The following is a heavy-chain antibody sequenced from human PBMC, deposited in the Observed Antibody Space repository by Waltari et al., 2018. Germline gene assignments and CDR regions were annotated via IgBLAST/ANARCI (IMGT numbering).Heavy chain of an antibody. D-gene: IGHD6-6*01. CDR1: GYTFTSYD. Sequence: QVQLVQSGAEVKKPGASVKVSCKASGYTFTSYDINWVRQATGQGLEWMGWMNPNSGNTGYAQKFQGRVTMTRNTSISTAYMELSSLRSEDTAVYCCATEILSSIAARDLSNWGQGTLVTVSS. CDR3: ATEILSSIAARDLSN. CDR2: MNPNSGNT. J-gene: IGHJ4*02. V-gene: IGHV1-8*01.